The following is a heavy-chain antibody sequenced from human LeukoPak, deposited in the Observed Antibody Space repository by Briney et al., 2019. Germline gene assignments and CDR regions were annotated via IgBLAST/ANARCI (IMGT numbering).Heavy chain of an antibody. V-gene: IGHV1-18*01. J-gene: IGHJ4*02. Sequence: ASVKVSCKASGYTFTSYGISWVRQAPGQGLEWMGWISAYNDNTNYAQKLQGRVTMTTDTSTSTAYMELRSLRSDDTAVYYCARNELRYFDWLLYQDYWGQGTLVTVSS. D-gene: IGHD3-9*01. CDR2: ISAYNDNT. CDR1: GYTFTSYG. CDR3: ARNELRYFDWLLYQDY.